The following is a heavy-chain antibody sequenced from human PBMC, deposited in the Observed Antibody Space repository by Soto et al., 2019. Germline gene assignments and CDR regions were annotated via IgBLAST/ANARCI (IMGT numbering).Heavy chain of an antibody. CDR1: GGSISSSSYY. J-gene: IGHJ4*02. Sequence: QLQLQESGPGLVKPSETLSLTCTVSGGSISSSSYYWDWIRQPPGKGLEWIGRIYYSGSTYYNPSLQRRVTISVGRSRSQFPLKLSSVTAADTPVYYCARRGGATIMDYWGQGTLVPASS. CDR2: IYYSGST. CDR3: ARRGGATIMDY. V-gene: IGHV4-39*01. D-gene: IGHD5-12*01.